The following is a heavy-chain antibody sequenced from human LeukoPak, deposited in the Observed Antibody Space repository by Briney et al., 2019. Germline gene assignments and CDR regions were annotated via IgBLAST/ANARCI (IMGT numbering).Heavy chain of an antibody. V-gene: IGHV3-48*03. CDR2: ISSSGSTI. D-gene: IGHD3-3*01. CDR3: ARDSQVYYDFWSGYHNYYYYYGMDV. Sequence: GGSLRLSCAASGFTFSSYEMNWVRQAPGKGLEWVSYISSSGSTIYYADSVKGRFAISRDNAKNSLYLQMNSLRAEDTAVYYCARDSQVYYDFWSGYHNYYYYYGMDVWGQGTTVTVSS. J-gene: IGHJ6*02. CDR1: GFTFSSYE.